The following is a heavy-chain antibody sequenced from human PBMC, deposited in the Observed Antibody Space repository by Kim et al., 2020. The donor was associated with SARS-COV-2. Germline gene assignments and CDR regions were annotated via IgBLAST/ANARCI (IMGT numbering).Heavy chain of an antibody. V-gene: IGHV1-69*13. D-gene: IGHD5-18*01. CDR2: IIPIFGTA. J-gene: IGHJ5*02. CDR1: GGTFSSYA. Sequence: SVKVSCKASGGTFSSYAISWVRQAPGQGLEWMGGIIPIFGTANYAQKFQGRVTITADESTSTAYMELSSLRSGDTAVYYCARGKDIAMVRVGWFDPWGQGTLVTVSS. CDR3: ARGKDIAMVRVGWFDP.